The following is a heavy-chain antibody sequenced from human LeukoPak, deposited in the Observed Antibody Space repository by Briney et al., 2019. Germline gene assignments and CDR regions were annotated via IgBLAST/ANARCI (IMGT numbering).Heavy chain of an antibody. CDR1: GFTVSSNY. J-gene: IGHJ3*01. CDR2: IYSGGST. Sequence: GGSLRLSCAASGFTVSSNYMSWVRQAPGEGLQWVSVIYSGGSTYYADSVKGRFTISRDNSKNTLYLQMNSLRAEDTAVYYCASGRNLRYSNWGQGTMVTVSS. CDR3: ASGRNLRYSN. V-gene: IGHV3-53*01. D-gene: IGHD3-9*01.